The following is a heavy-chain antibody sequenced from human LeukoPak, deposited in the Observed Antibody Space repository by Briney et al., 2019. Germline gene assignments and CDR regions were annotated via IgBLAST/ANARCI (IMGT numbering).Heavy chain of an antibody. Sequence: SQTLSLTCAISGDSVSSNSAAWNWIRQSPSRGLEWLGRTYYRSKWYNDYAVSVKSRITINPDTSKNQFSLQLNSVTPEDTAVYYCARIESVVPAAVGPTYFDYWGQGTLVTVSS. CDR2: TYYRSKWYN. J-gene: IGHJ4*02. D-gene: IGHD2-2*01. CDR1: GDSVSSNSAA. V-gene: IGHV6-1*01. CDR3: ARIESVVPAAVGPTYFDY.